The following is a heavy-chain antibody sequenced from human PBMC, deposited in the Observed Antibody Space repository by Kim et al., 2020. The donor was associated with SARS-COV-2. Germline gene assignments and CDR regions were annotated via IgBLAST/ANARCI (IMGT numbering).Heavy chain of an antibody. CDR1: GFTFSSYA. CDR2: ISYDGSNK. V-gene: IGHV3-30*04. Sequence: GGSRRLSCAASGFTFSSYAMHWVRQAPGKGLEWVAVISYDGSNKYNADSVKGRFTISRDTSKNTLYLQMNSLRAEDTAVYYCARGRVRGVIHWFDPWGQGTLVTVSS. J-gene: IGHJ5*02. D-gene: IGHD3-10*01. CDR3: ARGRVRGVIHWFDP.